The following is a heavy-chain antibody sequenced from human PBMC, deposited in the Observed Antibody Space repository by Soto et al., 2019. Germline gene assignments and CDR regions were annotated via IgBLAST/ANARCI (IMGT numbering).Heavy chain of an antibody. CDR1: GLTASGKKY. Sequence: DVQLVESGGGLIQPGGSLRLSCAVSGLTASGKKYVAWVRQAPGKGLEWVSGFYDLDGTYYADSLKGRFTTSGDSSRTIVYLQMNGLRPEDTAVYYCATWHLQEHAYDVWGQGTTVTVSS. V-gene: IGHV3-53*01. J-gene: IGHJ3*01. D-gene: IGHD4-4*01. CDR2: FYDLDGT. CDR3: ATWHLQEHAYDV.